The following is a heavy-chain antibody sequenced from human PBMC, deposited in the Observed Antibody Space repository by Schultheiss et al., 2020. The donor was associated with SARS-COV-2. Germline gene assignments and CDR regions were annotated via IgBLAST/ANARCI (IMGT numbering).Heavy chain of an antibody. CDR3: AALGYCSSTSCYTPRYYYYMDV. D-gene: IGHD2-2*02. Sequence: ASVKVSCKASGYTFTGYYMHWVRQAPGQGLEWMGWISAYNGNTNYAQKLQGRVTMTTDTSTSTAYMELRSLRSDDTAVYYCAALGYCSSTSCYTPRYYYYMDVWGKGTTVTVSS. V-gene: IGHV1-18*04. CDR1: GYTFTGYY. CDR2: ISAYNGNT. J-gene: IGHJ6*03.